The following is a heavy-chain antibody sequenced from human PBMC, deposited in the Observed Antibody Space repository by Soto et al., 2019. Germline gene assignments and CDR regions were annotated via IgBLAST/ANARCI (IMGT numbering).Heavy chain of an antibody. CDR2: IYPGDSDT. J-gene: IGHJ3*02. Sequence: HGESLKISCKGSGYSFTSYWIGWVRQMPGKGLEWMGIIYPGDSDTRYSPSFQGQVTISADKSISTAYLQWSSLKASDTAMYYCARQEADQYNWNDVRAFDIWGQGTMVTVSS. D-gene: IGHD1-1*01. CDR1: GYSFTSYW. CDR3: ARQEADQYNWNDVRAFDI. V-gene: IGHV5-51*01.